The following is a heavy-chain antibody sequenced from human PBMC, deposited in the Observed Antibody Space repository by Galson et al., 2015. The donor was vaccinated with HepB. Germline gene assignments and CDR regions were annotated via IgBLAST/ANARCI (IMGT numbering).Heavy chain of an antibody. CDR2: INPNSGGT. CDR3: ARDIGPAVTAYNWFDP. D-gene: IGHD2-15*01. Sequence: SVKVSCKASGYTFTGYYMHWVRQAPGQGLEWMGWINPNSGGTNYAQKFQGRVTMTRDTSISTAYMELSRLRSDDTAVYYCARDIGPAVTAYNWFDPWGQGTLVTVSS. CDR1: GYTFTGYY. J-gene: IGHJ5*02. V-gene: IGHV1-2*02.